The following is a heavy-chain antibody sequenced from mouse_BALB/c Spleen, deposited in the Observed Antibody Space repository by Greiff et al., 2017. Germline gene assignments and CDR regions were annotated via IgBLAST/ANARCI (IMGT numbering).Heavy chain of an antibody. CDR3: ARGNYYGNPYAMDY. CDR2: ISSGSSTI. J-gene: IGHJ4*01. V-gene: IGHV5-17*02. D-gene: IGHD2-1*01. Sequence: EVQGVESGGGLVQPGGSRKLSCAASGFTFSSFGMHWVRQAPEKGLEWVAYISSGSSTIYYADTVKGRFTISRDNPKNTLFLQMTSLRSEDTAMYYCARGNYYGNPYAMDYWGQGTSVTVSS. CDR1: GFTFSSFG.